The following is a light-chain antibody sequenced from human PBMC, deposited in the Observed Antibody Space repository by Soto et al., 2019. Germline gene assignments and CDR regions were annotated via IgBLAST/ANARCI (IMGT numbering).Light chain of an antibody. J-gene: IGKJ1*01. V-gene: IGKV1-17*01. Sequence: IQKPQSASSPSGSGGERVAVACRASQGIRNDLGWYQQKPGRAPKRLIYDASNLQSGVPSRFSGSGSGTEFTLTISSLQPDHFATSYCQEYNSYSRTFRHGTKVDIK. CDR1: QGIRND. CDR2: DAS. CDR3: QEYNSYSRT.